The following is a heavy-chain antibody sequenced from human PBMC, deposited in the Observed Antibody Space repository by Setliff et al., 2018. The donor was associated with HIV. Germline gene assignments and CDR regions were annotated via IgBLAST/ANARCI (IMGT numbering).Heavy chain of an antibody. D-gene: IGHD3-10*01. V-gene: IGHV4-34*01. J-gene: IGHJ4*02. CDR2: INHSGRT. Sequence: PSETLSLTCTVSDSGTYYWSWIRQPPGKGLEWIGEINHSGRTIQSPSLGSRVTISIDTSKNQFSLKLSSVSAADTAVYYCARVVLLWFGEFSYYFDYWGQGTLVTVSS. CDR3: ARVVLLWFGEFSYYFDY. CDR1: DSGTYY.